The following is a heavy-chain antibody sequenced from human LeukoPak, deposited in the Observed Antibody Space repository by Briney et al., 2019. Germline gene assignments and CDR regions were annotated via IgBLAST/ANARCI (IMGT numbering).Heavy chain of an antibody. V-gene: IGHV3-23*01. CDR2: ISGSGGST. D-gene: IGHD2-15*01. CDR3: ARDNPYCSGGSCYESGFDY. Sequence: PGGSLRLSCAASEFTFSSYAMSWVRQAPGKGLEWVSAISGSGGSTYYADSVKGRFTISRDNSKNTLYLQMNSLRAEDTAVYYCARDNPYCSGGSCYESGFDYWGQGTLVTVSS. CDR1: EFTFSSYA. J-gene: IGHJ4*02.